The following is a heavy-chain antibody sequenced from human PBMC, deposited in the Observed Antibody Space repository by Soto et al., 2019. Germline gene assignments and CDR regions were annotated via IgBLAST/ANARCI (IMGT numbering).Heavy chain of an antibody. V-gene: IGHV1-69*01. J-gene: IGHJ5*02. CDR1: GGTFSSYA. D-gene: IGHD5-18*01. CDR2: IIPIFGTA. Sequence: QVQLVQSGAEVKKPGSSVKVSCKASGGTFSSYAISWVRQAPGQGLEWMGGIIPIFGTANYAQEFQGRVTLTADESTSPAYVELSSLSSEATAVYYCAGGVERGYSDGYWVWFDRGGQGTLVTVSS. CDR3: AGGVERGYSDGYWVWFDR.